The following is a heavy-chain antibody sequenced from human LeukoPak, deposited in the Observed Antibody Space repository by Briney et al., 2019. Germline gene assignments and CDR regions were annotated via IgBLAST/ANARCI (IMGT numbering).Heavy chain of an antibody. D-gene: IGHD7-27*01. CDR2: IYYSGST. CDR3: ARQLNWGSAFDY. V-gene: IGHV4-59*08. J-gene: IGHJ4*02. CDR1: GGSISNSY. Sequence: PSETLSLTCTDSGGSISNSYWSWIRQPPGKGLECSGYIYYSGSTNYNPSLKSRVTISVDTSKNQFSLKLSSVTAADTAVYYCARQLNWGSAFDYWGQGTLVTVSS.